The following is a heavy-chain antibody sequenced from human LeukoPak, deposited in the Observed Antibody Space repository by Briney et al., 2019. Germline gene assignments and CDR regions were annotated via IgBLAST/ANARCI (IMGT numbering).Heavy chain of an antibody. CDR3: ARFAARIGQLD. D-gene: IGHD6-13*01. J-gene: IGHJ4*02. V-gene: IGHV4-39*01. CDR2: IYYSGCT. CDR1: GGSISSSSYY. Sequence: PSETLSLTCTVSGGSISSSSYYWGWIRQPPGKGLEWIGSIYYSGCTYYNPSLKSRVTISVDTSKNQFSLKLSSVTAADTAVYYCARFAARIGQLDWGQGTLVTVSS.